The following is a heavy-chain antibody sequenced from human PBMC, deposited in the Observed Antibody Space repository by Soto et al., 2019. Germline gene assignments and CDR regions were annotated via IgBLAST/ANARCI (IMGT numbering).Heavy chain of an antibody. CDR2: IIPILGIA. D-gene: IGHD5-12*01. Sequence: QVQLVQSGAEVKKPGSSVKVSCKASGGTFSSYTISWVRQAPGQGLEWMGRIIPILGIANYAQKFQGRVTITADKSTSTAYMELSSLRSEDKAVYYCARSNSGYDYLDYYYYYYMDVWGKGTTVTVSS. CDR1: GGTFSSYT. J-gene: IGHJ6*03. V-gene: IGHV1-69*02. CDR3: ARSNSGYDYLDYYYYYYMDV.